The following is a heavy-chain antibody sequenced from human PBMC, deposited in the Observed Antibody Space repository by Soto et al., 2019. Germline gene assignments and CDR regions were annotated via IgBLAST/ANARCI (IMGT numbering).Heavy chain of an antibody. D-gene: IGHD3-22*01. CDR1: GFTFSSYE. CDR2: ISSSGSTI. CDR3: ARDMYYYDSSGYGGDFDY. V-gene: IGHV3-48*03. J-gene: IGHJ4*02. Sequence: EVQLVESGGGLVQPGGSLRLSCAASGFTFSSYEMNWVRQAPGKGLEWVSYISSSGSTIYYADSVKGRFTISRDNVKNSLYLQMNSLRAEDTAVYYCARDMYYYDSSGYGGDFDYWGQGTLVTVSS.